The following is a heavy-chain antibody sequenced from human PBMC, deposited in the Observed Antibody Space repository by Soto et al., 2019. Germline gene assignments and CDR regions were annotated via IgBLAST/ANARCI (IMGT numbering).Heavy chain of an antibody. J-gene: IGHJ3*02. CDR2: ISYDGSNK. CDR3: ARVRQSYDYISNAFDI. CDR1: GFTFSSYA. Sequence: GGSLRLSCAASGFTFSSYAMHWVRQAPGKGLEWVAVISYDGSNKYYADSVKGRFTISRDNSKNTLYLQMNSLRAEDTAVYYCARVRQSYDYISNAFDIWGQGTMVTVSS. D-gene: IGHD5-12*01. V-gene: IGHV3-30-3*01.